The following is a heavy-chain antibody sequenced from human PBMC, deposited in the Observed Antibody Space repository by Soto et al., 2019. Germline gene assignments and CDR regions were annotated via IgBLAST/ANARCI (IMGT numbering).Heavy chain of an antibody. CDR2: IIPILGIA. CDR3: ARDPTFDYGSCMDV. D-gene: IGHD3-10*01. CDR1: GYTFTNYY. V-gene: IGHV1-69*04. J-gene: IGHJ6*02. Sequence: SVKVSCKASGYTFTNYYMHWVRQAPGQGLEWMGRIIPILGIANYAQKFQGRVTITADKSTSTAYMELSSLRSEDTAVYYCARDPTFDYGSCMDVWGQGTTVTVSS.